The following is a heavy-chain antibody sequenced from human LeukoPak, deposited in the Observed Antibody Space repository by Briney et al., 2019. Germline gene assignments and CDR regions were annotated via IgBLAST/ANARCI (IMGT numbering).Heavy chain of an antibody. D-gene: IGHD4-17*01. V-gene: IGHV3-33*01. J-gene: IGHJ5*02. CDR2: IWYDGSNK. CDR3: ARDYGDYEGFGYNWFDP. CDR1: GFTFSSYG. Sequence: PGRSLRLSCAASGFTFSSYGMHWVRQAPGKGLEWVAVIWYDGSNKYYADSVKGRFTISRDNSKNTLYLQMNSLRAEDTAVYYCARDYGDYEGFGYNWFDPWGQGTLVTVSS.